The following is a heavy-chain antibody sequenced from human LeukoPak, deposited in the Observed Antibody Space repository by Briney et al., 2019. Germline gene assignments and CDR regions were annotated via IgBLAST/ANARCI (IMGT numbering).Heavy chain of an antibody. D-gene: IGHD1/OR15-1a*01. Sequence: GGSLRLSCAASGFTFSRYSMNWVRQAPGKGLEWVSSISSSGMYIFYADSLKGRFTISRDDAKNLLYLQMSGLRAEDTAVYYCARPLITEITHELDGFDIWGQGTMVTVSS. CDR2: ISSSGMYI. CDR1: GFTFSRYS. J-gene: IGHJ3*02. CDR3: ARPLITEITHELDGFDI. V-gene: IGHV3-21*01.